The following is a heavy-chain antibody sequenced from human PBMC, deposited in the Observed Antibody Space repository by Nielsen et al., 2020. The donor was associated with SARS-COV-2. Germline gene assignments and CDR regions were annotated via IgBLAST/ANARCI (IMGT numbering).Heavy chain of an antibody. J-gene: IGHJ6*02. D-gene: IGHD5-18*01. CDR1: GFTFSDYY. V-gene: IGHV3-11*06. Sequence: GESLKISCAASGFTFSDYYMSWIRQAPGKGLEWVSYISSSSSYTNYADSVKGRFTISRDNAKNSLYLQMNSLRVGDTAVYYCARLPHGYTYGRYYYYGLDVWGQGTTVTVSS. CDR3: ARLPHGYTYGRYYYYGLDV. CDR2: ISSSSSYT.